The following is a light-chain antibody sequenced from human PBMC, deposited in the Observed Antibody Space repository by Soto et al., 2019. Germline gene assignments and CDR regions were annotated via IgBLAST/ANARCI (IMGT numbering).Light chain of an antibody. CDR1: SSDIGGYNY. V-gene: IGLV2-14*01. J-gene: IGLJ1*01. CDR2: DVS. Sequence: QSVLTQPASVSGAPVQSITISCTETSSDIGGYNYVSWYQQHPGKAPKLMIYDVSNRPSGVSNLFSGSKSGNTASLTISGLQAEDEADYYCSSYTSRSTGVFGTGTKVTVL. CDR3: SSYTSRSTGV.